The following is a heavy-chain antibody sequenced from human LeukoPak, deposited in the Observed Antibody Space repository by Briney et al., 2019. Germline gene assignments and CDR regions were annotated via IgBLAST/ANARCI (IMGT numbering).Heavy chain of an antibody. J-gene: IGHJ4*02. Sequence: GGSLRLSCAASGFAFGSYAVNWVRQAPGKGLEWVSYIIDSSSTIYYADSVKGRFTISRDNAKNSLYLQMNSLRDEDTAVYYCARGYSGGYDYWGQGTLVTVSS. CDR2: IIDSSSTI. CDR1: GFAFGSYA. CDR3: ARGYSGGYDY. D-gene: IGHD6-19*01. V-gene: IGHV3-48*02.